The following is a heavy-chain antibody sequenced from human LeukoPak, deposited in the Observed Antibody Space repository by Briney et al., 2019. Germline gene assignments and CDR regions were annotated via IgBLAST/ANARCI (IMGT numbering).Heavy chain of an antibody. CDR2: ISISGST. CDR3: AKDPLAPPFCSGQYYYYGMDV. Sequence: GGSLRLSCAATGFTFSTHAMTWVRQAPGKGLEWVSAISISGSTYYADSVKGRFTISRDNSKNTLYLQMNSLRAEDTAVYYCAKDPLAPPFCSGQYYYYGMDVWGQGTTVTVSS. V-gene: IGHV3-23*01. J-gene: IGHJ6*02. CDR1: GFTFSTHA. D-gene: IGHD2-15*01.